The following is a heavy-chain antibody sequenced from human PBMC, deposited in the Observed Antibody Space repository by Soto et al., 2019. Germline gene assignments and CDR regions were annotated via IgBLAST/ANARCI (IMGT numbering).Heavy chain of an antibody. CDR2: INADGTTT. D-gene: IGHD3-3*02. CDR3: ATVATHSYNWVDP. Sequence: EVHLVESGGGLVQPGGSLRLSCAASGFTFSTYWMHWVRQAPGKGLVWVSRINADGTTTTYADSVKGRFAISRDNAKNTLYLQMNSVKAEDTAVYFCATVATHSYNWVDPWGQGTLVTISS. CDR1: GFTFSTYW. J-gene: IGHJ5*02. V-gene: IGHV3-74*01.